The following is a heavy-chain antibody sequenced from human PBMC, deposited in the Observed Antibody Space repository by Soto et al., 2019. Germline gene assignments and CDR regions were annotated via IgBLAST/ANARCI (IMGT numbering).Heavy chain of an antibody. CDR3: ARGEGFCSGGSCYRWFAP. D-gene: IGHD2-15*01. CDR2: INAGNGNT. V-gene: IGHV1-3*01. J-gene: IGHJ5*02. Sequence: QVQLVQSGAEVRQPGASVKVSCKASGYTFTKYAIHWVRQAPGQRLEWMGWINAGNGNTKYSQKFQGRVTITKDTSASTAYMDLSSLRSEDTAVYYCARGEGFCSGGSCYRWFAPWGQGTLVTVSS. CDR1: GYTFTKYA.